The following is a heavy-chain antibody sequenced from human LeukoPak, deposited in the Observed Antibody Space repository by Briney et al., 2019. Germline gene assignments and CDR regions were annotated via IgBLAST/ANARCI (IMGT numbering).Heavy chain of an antibody. Sequence: GRSLRLSCAASGFTFSSYAMHWVRQAPGKGLEWVAVISYDGSNKYYADSVKGRFTISRDNAKNSLYLQMNSLRAEDTAVYYCARDLAGSNPYYYYYYMDVWGKGTTVTVSS. D-gene: IGHD3-10*01. J-gene: IGHJ6*03. CDR1: GFTFSSYA. V-gene: IGHV3-30*04. CDR3: ARDLAGSNPYYYYYYMDV. CDR2: ISYDGSNK.